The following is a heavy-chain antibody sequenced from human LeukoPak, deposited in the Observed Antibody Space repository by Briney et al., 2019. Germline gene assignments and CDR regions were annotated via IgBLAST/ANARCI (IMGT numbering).Heavy chain of an antibody. D-gene: IGHD3-3*01. Sequence: GGSLRLSCSGFGFTFRSFWMGWVRQAPGKGLEWVANIEQDGSDKYYVDSVKGRFTISRDDAKNSLYLQMNSLRAEDTAVYYCARALRGFLETPSDYWGQGTLVTVSS. V-gene: IGHV3-7*03. CDR1: GFTFRSFW. CDR2: IEQDGSDK. J-gene: IGHJ4*02. CDR3: ARALRGFLETPSDY.